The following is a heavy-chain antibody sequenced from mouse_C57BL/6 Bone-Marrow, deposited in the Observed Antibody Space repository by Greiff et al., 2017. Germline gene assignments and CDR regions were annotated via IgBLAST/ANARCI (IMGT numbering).Heavy chain of an antibody. CDR1: GYAFTNYL. V-gene: IGHV1-54*01. CDR2: INPGSGGT. CDR3: ARETLGYLPAY. J-gene: IGHJ3*01. Sequence: QVQLQQSGAELVRPGTSVKVSCKASGYAFTNYLIEWVKQRPGQGLEWIGVINPGSGGTNYNEKFKSKATLTVDTSSSTAYMQLSSLTSEDSAVYYCARETLGYLPAYWGQGTLVTVSA. D-gene: IGHD5-1-1*01.